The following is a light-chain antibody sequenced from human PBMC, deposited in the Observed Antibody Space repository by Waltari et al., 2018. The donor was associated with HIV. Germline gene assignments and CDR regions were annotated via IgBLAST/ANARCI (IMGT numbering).Light chain of an antibody. Sequence: QSVLTQPPSASGTPGQRVAISCSGSSSNIGSNSVYWYHQLPGTAPKVLIYRSNQRPSGVPDRFSGSKSGTSASLAISALRSEDEADYYCATWDDSLSGPVFGGGTKLTVL. CDR2: RSN. CDR1: SSNIGSNS. V-gene: IGLV1-47*01. J-gene: IGLJ3*02. CDR3: ATWDDSLSGPV.